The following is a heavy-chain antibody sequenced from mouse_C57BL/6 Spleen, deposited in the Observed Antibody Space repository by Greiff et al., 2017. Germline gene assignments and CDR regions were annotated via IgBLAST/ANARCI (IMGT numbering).Heavy chain of an antibody. CDR2: INYDGSST. CDR1: GFTFSDYY. V-gene: IGHV5-16*01. CDR3: ARDSGYYGSSYGYFDV. J-gene: IGHJ1*03. D-gene: IGHD1-1*01. Sequence: EVKLMESEGGLVQPGSSMKLSCTASGFTFSDYYMAWVRQVPEKGLEWVANINYDGSSTYYLDSLKSRFIISRDNAKNILYLQMSSLKSEDTATYYCARDSGYYGSSYGYFDVWGTGTTVTVSS.